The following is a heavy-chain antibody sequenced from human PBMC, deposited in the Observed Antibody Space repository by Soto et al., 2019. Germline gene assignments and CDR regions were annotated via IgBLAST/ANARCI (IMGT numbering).Heavy chain of an antibody. D-gene: IGHD2-2*02. J-gene: IGHJ6*02. CDR1: GGSISSSNW. Sequence: SETLSLTCAVSGGSISSSNWWSWVRQPPGQGLEWIGEIYHSGSTNYNPSFKSRVTISVDKSKNQFSLKLSSVAAADTAVYYCASGYCSSTSCYTGYYYYGMDVWGQGTTVTVSS. V-gene: IGHV4-4*02. CDR2: IYHSGST. CDR3: ASGYCSSTSCYTGYYYYGMDV.